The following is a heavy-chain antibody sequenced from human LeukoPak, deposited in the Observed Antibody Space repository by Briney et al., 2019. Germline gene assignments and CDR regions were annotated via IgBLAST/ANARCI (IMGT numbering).Heavy chain of an antibody. CDR2: IYYSGST. J-gene: IGHJ3*02. CDR1: GGSISSYY. D-gene: IGHD3-22*01. CDR3: ARKYYYDSSGSYAFDI. V-gene: IGHV4-59*01. Sequence: SETLSLTGTVSGGSISSYYWSWIRQPPGKGLEWIGYIYYSGSTNYNPSLKSRVTISVDTSKNQFSLKLCSVTAADTAVYYCARKYYYDSSGSYAFDIWGQGTMVTVSS.